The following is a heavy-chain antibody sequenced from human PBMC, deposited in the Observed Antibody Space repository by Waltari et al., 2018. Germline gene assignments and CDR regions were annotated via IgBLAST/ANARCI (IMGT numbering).Heavy chain of an antibody. D-gene: IGHD1-26*01. Sequence: QVQLQPCGAGLLKPSESLSLPCPVYGGSFSGYSWSCLRPPPVKGLEWIGEINHSGSTNYNPTLKSRVTISVDTSKNQFSLKLSSVTAADTAVYYWERVGRGSYYWGIDYWGKGTRVTVSS. CDR3: ERVGRGSYYWGIDY. J-gene: IGHJ4*02. V-gene: IGHV4-34*01. CDR2: INHSGST. CDR1: GGSFSGYS.